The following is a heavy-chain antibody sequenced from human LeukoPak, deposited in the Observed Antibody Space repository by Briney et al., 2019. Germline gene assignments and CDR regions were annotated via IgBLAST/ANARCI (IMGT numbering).Heavy chain of an antibody. CDR2: IIPIFGTA. Sequence: SVKVSGMASGGTFSSYAISWVRQAPGQGLEWMGGIIPIFGTANYAQKFQGRVTITADESTSTAYMELSSLRSEDTAVYYCARGEQGIVVVPAAIPYYYYMDVWGKGTTVTVSS. D-gene: IGHD2-2*02. CDR3: ARGEQGIVVVPAAIPYYYYMDV. J-gene: IGHJ6*03. CDR1: GGTFSSYA. V-gene: IGHV1-69*13.